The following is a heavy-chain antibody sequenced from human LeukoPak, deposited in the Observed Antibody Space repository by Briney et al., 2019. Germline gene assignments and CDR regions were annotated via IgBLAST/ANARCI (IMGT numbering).Heavy chain of an antibody. D-gene: IGHD3-3*01. J-gene: IGHJ5*02. CDR3: ARGANYDFWSGYVNWFDP. V-gene: IGHV1-69*06. CDR2: IIPIFGTA. CDR1: GYTFSSYA. Sequence: SVKVSCKASGYTFSSYAISWVRQAPGQGLEWMGGIIPIFGTANYAQKFQGRVTITADKSTSTAYMELSSLRSEDTAVYYCARGANYDFWSGYVNWFDPWGQGTLVTVSS.